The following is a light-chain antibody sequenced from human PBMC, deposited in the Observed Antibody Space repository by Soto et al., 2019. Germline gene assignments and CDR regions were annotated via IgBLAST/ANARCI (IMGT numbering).Light chain of an antibody. J-gene: IGKJ1*01. CDR3: QQYNSYSWT. Sequence: DIQMTQSPSTLSASVGDTVTITCRASQSFSNWLAWYQQKPGKAPKILIYKTSTLESGVPSRFSGSRSGTEFTLTISSLQPDDFATYYCQQYNSYSWTFGQGTKVEIK. CDR1: QSFSNW. V-gene: IGKV1-5*03. CDR2: KTS.